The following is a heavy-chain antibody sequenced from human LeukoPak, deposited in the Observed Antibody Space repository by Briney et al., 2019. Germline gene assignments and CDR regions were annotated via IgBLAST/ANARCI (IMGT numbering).Heavy chain of an antibody. J-gene: IGHJ4*02. CDR1: GFTFSSYW. D-gene: IGHD6-13*01. CDR3: ARDKYSSSWYVSDY. CDR2: IKQDGSEK. Sequence: PGGSLRLSCAASGFTFSSYWMSWVRQAPGKGLEWVANIKQDGSEKYYVDSVKGRFTISRDNAKNSLYLQMNSLRAEDTAVYYCARDKYSSSWYVSDYWGQGTLATVSS. V-gene: IGHV3-7*01.